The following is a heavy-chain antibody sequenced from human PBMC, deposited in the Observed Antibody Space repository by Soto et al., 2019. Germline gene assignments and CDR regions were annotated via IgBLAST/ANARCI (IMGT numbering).Heavy chain of an antibody. Sequence: ASVKVSCKASGYTFTSYYLHWVRQAPGQGREWMGIINSNSGRTTYAQRFQGRVTMTRDTSTSTLYLELSSLRSGDTAVYYCARGEPFGAHSPYGTHVSGPAPTVTVSS. D-gene: IGHD2-15*01. J-gene: IGHJ6*02. CDR1: GYTFTSYY. CDR2: INSNSGRT. CDR3: ARGEPFGAHSPYGTHV. V-gene: IGHV1-46*01.